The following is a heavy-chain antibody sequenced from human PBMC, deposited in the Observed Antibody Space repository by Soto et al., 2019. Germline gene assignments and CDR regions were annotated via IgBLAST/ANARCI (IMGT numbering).Heavy chain of an antibody. CDR1: GFTFSSYW. V-gene: IGHV3-74*01. Sequence: PGGSLRLSCAASGFTFSSYWMHWVRQAPGKGLVWVSRINSDGSNTNYADSVKGRFTISRDNAKNTLYLQMNNLRAEDTALYFCAKGTEYGVVLMSTFDYWGQGTLVTVSS. CDR2: INSDGSNT. CDR3: AKGTEYGVVLMSTFDY. J-gene: IGHJ4*02. D-gene: IGHD3-3*01.